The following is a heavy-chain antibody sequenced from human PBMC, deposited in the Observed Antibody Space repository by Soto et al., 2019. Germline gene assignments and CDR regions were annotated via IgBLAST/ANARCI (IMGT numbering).Heavy chain of an antibody. V-gene: IGHV1-69*08. CDR2: IIPILGRP. D-gene: IGHD5-18*01. CDR1: GDTFSTNI. CDR3: ARDEGWKHPPGDSDGFYI. Sequence: SVKVSCKASGDTFSTNIINWVRRAPGQGLEWMGRIIPILGRPDYGQNFQDRVTIIADRSTSTVYMELSSLRYEDTAVYYCARDEGWKHPPGDSDGFYIWG. J-gene: IGHJ3*02.